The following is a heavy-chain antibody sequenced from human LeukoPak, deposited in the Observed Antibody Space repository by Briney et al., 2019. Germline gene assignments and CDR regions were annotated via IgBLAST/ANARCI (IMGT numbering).Heavy chain of an antibody. CDR1: GGSISSYY. D-gene: IGHD3-22*01. V-gene: IGHV4-59*12. CDR3: ASANYYDSSGHDY. J-gene: IGHJ4*02. Sequence: ASETLSLTCTVSGGSISSYYWSWLRQPPGKGLEWIGCVYDSGSTIYNPSLRRRVTMSVDTSKNQFSLKLSSVTAADTAVYYCASANYYDSSGHDYWGQGTLVTVSS. CDR2: VYDSGST.